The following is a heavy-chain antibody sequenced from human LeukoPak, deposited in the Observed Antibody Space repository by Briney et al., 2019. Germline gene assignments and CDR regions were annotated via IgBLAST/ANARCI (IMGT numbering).Heavy chain of an antibody. CDR2: IYTSGST. Sequence: SETLSLTCTVSGGSISSSSYYWSCIRQPAGKGLEWIGRIYTSGSTNYNPSLKSRVTISVDTSKNQFSLKLSSVTAADTAVYYCASKYCSSTSCSLGFDPWGQGTLVTVSS. CDR3: ASKYCSSTSCSLGFDP. V-gene: IGHV4-61*02. D-gene: IGHD2-2*01. CDR1: GGSISSSSYY. J-gene: IGHJ5*02.